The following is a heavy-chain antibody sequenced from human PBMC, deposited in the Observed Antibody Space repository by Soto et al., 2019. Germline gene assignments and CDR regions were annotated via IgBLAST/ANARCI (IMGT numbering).Heavy chain of an antibody. CDR3: ASHSGMTTVNY. V-gene: IGHV4-39*01. CDR1: GGSITSNNYY. D-gene: IGHD4-17*01. Sequence: QLQLQESGPGLVKPSETLSLTCTVSGGSITSNNYYWDWIRQPPGKGLEWIGSISYSGSTHYNPSLKSRVTISVDTSKNLFSLKLPSVTAADTAVYYCASHSGMTTVNYWGQGTLVTVSS. CDR2: ISYSGST. J-gene: IGHJ4*02.